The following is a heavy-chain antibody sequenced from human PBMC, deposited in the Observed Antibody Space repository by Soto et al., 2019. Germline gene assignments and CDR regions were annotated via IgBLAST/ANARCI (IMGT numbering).Heavy chain of an antibody. CDR3: AKGTSSEFLLSFDD. D-gene: IGHD3-10*01. V-gene: IGHV3-53*01. CDR1: GFSVSSKY. CDR2: ITGSGGHS. J-gene: IGHJ4*01. Sequence: GGSLRLSCAASGFSVSSKYMIWVRQAPGKGLEWVSVITGSGGHSYYADSVKGRFTISRDNSRNTLFLQMDPLRADDTAVYFCAKGTSSEFLLSFDDWGHGTLVTVSS.